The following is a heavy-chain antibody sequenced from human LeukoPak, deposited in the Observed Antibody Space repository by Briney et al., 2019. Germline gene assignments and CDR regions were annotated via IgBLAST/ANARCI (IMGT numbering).Heavy chain of an antibody. CDR3: AKDNDSSSWYLVY. Sequence: PGGSLRLSCAASRFTFSSYGMHWVRQAPGKGLEWVAVISYDGSNKYYADSVKGRFTISRDNSKNTLYLQVNSLRAEDTAVYYCAKDNDSSSWYLVYWGQGTLVTVSS. CDR1: RFTFSSYG. D-gene: IGHD6-13*01. CDR2: ISYDGSNK. J-gene: IGHJ4*02. V-gene: IGHV3-30*18.